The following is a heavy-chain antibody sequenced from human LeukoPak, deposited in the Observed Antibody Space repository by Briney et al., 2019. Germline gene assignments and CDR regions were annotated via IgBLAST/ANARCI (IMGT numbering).Heavy chain of an antibody. J-gene: IGHJ5*02. V-gene: IGHV4-39*01. Sequence: SETLSLTCAVYGGSFSGYYWGWIRQPPGKGLEWIGSIYYSGSTYYNPSLKSRVTISVDTSKNQFSLKLSSVTTADTAVYYCARHGLRYFDWLLSTYNWFDPWGQGTLVTVSS. CDR1: GGSFSGYY. CDR2: IYYSGST. CDR3: ARHGLRYFDWLLSTYNWFDP. D-gene: IGHD3-9*01.